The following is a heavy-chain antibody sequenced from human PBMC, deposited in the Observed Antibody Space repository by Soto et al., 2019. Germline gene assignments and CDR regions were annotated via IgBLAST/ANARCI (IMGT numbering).Heavy chain of an antibody. Sequence: ASQTHRLRKSVVCGPGIGHGGRRIWNNQHPGKGLELIANVYHTGTTYYNPSLKSRVSMSVDTSQNQFSLILASVTAADTAVYYCARALVTDYNSRDYHYYFAMDVWGQGTSVTVSS. V-gene: IGHV4-31*02. CDR2: VYHTGTT. CDR3: ARALVTDYNSRDYHYYFAMDV. J-gene: IGHJ6*02. D-gene: IGHD3-22*01. CDR1: CGPGIGHGGR.